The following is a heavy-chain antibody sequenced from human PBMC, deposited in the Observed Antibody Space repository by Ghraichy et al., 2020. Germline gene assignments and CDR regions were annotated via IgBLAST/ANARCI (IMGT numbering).Heavy chain of an antibody. CDR1: GFTFSDYY. D-gene: IGHD4-17*01. V-gene: IGHV3-11*03. J-gene: IGHJ3*02. Sequence: GGSLRLSCAASGFTFSDYYMIWIRQAPGKGLEWVSYISGSTNFTKYADSVKGRFTISRDNAKNALFLQMNSLRDDDTAVYYCARLRRRLAFDASNIGGHGTMVTVSS. CDR3: ARLRRRLAFDASNI. CDR2: ISGSTNFT.